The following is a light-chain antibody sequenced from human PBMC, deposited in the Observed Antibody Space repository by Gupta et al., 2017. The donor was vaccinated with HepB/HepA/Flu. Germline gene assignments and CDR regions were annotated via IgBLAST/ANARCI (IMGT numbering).Light chain of an antibody. V-gene: IGLV1-44*01. CDR3: AAWDDSLNGNV. J-gene: IGLJ1*01. CDR2: MNN. Sequence: QSVLTQPPSASGTPGQRVTVSCSGSSSNIGSNVVNWYQQFAGTAPNLLIDMNNQRPSGVPDRFSASKSGTSASLAISGLQSEDEADYYCAAWDDSLNGNVFGTGTKVTVL. CDR1: SSNIGSNV.